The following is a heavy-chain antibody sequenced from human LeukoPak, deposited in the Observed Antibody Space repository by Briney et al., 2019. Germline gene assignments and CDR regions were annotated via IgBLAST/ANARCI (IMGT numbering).Heavy chain of an antibody. V-gene: IGHV4-31*03. D-gene: IGHD3-10*01. CDR3: ARRMNYYGSGSYYNGFWFDP. CDR1: GGSISSGGYY. Sequence: SQTLSLTCTVSGGSISSGGYYWSWIRQHPGKGLEWIGYIYYSGSTYYNPSLKSRVTISVDTSKNQFSLKLSSVTAADTAVYYCARRMNYYGSGSYYNGFWFDPWGQGTLVTVSS. J-gene: IGHJ5*02. CDR2: IYYSGST.